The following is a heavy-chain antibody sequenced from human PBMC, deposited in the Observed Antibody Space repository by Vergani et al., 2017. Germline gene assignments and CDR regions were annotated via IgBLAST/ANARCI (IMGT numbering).Heavy chain of an antibody. CDR3: ARDLSYYYGSGSTKPFDY. CDR2: ISVYNGVI. V-gene: IGHV1-18*01. CDR1: GDTFLSYG. Sequence: QVQLVQSGAEVKKPGASVKVSCKASGDTFLSYGISWVRQAPGQGLKWMGWISVYNGVINYAQNFQGRVTMTTDISTNTAYMELRSLRSDDTAVYYCARDLSYYYGSGSTKPFDYWGQGTLVIVSS. D-gene: IGHD3-10*01. J-gene: IGHJ4*02.